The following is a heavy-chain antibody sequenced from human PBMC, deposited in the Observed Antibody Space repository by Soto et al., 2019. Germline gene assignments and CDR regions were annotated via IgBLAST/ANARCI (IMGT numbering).Heavy chain of an antibody. Sequence: HPGGSLRLSCAASGFTFSSYGMHWVRQAPGKGLEWVAVISYDGSNKYYADSVKGRFTISRDNSKNTLYLQMNSLRAEDTAVYYCAKTIDSGSYYYYYGMDVWGQGTTVTVSS. J-gene: IGHJ6*02. CDR1: GFTFSSYG. CDR3: AKTIDSGSYYYYYGMDV. CDR2: ISYDGSNK. D-gene: IGHD1-26*01. V-gene: IGHV3-30*18.